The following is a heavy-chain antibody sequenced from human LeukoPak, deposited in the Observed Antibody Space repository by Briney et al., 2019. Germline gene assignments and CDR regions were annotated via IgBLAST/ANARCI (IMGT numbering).Heavy chain of an antibody. D-gene: IGHD2/OR15-2a*01. Sequence: SETLSLTCTVSGGSITNYYWSWIRQPPGEGLEWIGYVYASGATNSNPSLKSRVTISVDTSKNQFSLKLSSVTAADTAVYYCARHGKGVTYFYTFDIWGQGTVVAVSS. V-gene: IGHV4-59*08. CDR2: VYASGAT. CDR1: GGSITNYY. CDR3: ARHGKGVTYFYTFDI. J-gene: IGHJ3*02.